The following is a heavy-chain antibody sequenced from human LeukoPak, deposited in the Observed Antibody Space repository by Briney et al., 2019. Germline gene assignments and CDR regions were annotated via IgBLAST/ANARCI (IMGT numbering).Heavy chain of an antibody. J-gene: IGHJ4*02. V-gene: IGHV3-30-3*01. D-gene: IGHD3-9*01. Sequence: GGSLRLSCAASGFTFTRYAMHWVRQAPGKGLEWLAVISDDGSNKYYADSVKGRLTISRDNSKNTLFVQMNSLRAEDTAVYYCARDRSDYDILTGYPDYWGQGTLVTVSS. CDR3: ARDRSDYDILTGYPDY. CDR1: GFTFTRYA. CDR2: ISDDGSNK.